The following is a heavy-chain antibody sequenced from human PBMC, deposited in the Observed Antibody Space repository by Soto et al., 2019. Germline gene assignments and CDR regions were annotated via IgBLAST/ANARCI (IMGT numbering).Heavy chain of an antibody. D-gene: IGHD1-1*01. V-gene: IGHV5-51*01. CDR1: GYSFTSYW. CDR2: IYPGDSDT. J-gene: IGHJ6*03. Sequence: PGESLKISCKGSGYSFTSYWIGWVRQMPGKGLEWMGIIYPGDSDTRYSPSFQGQVTISADKSISTAYLQWSSLKASDTAMYYCARHSLWGTTSYYYMDVWGKGTTVTVSS. CDR3: ARHSLWGTTSYYYMDV.